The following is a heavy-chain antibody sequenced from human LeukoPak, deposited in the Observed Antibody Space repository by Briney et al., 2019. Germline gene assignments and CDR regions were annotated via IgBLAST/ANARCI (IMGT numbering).Heavy chain of an antibody. V-gene: IGHV1-18*01. Sequence: ASVKVSCKASGYTFTSYGISWVRQAPGQGLEWMGWISAYNADTKYAQKFQGRLTMTTDTSTDTAYMDLRSLRSDDTAVYYCARDEGAYSDYIWGSYRPPGKHKGMDVWGQGTTVTVSS. CDR1: GYTFTSYG. J-gene: IGHJ6*02. CDR2: ISAYNADT. D-gene: IGHD3-16*02. CDR3: ARDEGAYSDYIWGSYRPPGKHKGMDV.